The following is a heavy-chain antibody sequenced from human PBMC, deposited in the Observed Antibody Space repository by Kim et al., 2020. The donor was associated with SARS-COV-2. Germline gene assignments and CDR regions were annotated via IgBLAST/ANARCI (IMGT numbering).Heavy chain of an antibody. V-gene: IGHV1-8*01. CDR1: GYTFTSYD. J-gene: IGHJ6*02. CDR2: MNPNSGNT. D-gene: IGHD7-27*01. Sequence: ASVKVSCKASGYTFTSYDINWVRQATGQGLEWMGWMNPNSGNTGYAQKFQGRVTMTRNTSISTAYMELSSLRSEDTAVYYCARSGRVTNWGSPFYYYYGMDVWGQGTTVTVSS. CDR3: ARSGRVTNWGSPFYYYYGMDV.